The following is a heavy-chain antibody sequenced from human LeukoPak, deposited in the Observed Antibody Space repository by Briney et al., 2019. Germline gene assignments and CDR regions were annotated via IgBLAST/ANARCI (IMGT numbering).Heavy chain of an antibody. V-gene: IGHV1-2*02. J-gene: IGHJ4*02. D-gene: IGHD3-3*01. CDR2: INPNSGGT. CDR1: GYTFTGYY. Sequence: ASVKVSCKASGYTFTGYYMHWVRQAPGQGLEWMGWINPNSGGTNYAQKFQGRVTMTEDTSTDTAYMELSSLRSEDTAVYYCTTFTIFGIITTVGGGFDYWGQGTLVTVSS. CDR3: TTFTIFGIITTVGGGFDY.